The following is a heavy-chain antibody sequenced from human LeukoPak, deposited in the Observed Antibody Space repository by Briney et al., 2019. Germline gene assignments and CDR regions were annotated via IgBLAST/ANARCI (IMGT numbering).Heavy chain of an antibody. J-gene: IGHJ6*03. CDR3: AKDLYSSSHYYYYYMDV. D-gene: IGHD6-6*01. V-gene: IGHV3-33*06. Sequence: VGSLRLSCAPSGFTFSSYGMHWVRQAPGKGLEWVAVIWYDGSNKYYADSVKGRFAISRDNSKNTLYLQMNSLRAEDTAVYYCAKDLYSSSHYYYYYMDVWGKGTTVTVSS. CDR1: GFTFSSYG. CDR2: IWYDGSNK.